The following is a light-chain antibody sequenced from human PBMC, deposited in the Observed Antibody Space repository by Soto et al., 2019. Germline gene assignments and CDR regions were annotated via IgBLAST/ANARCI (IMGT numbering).Light chain of an antibody. CDR1: SSDVGGYNY. CDR3: SSYAGNSSV. CDR2: ESN. J-gene: IGLJ2*01. Sequence: QSALTQPPSASGSPGQSVTISCTGTSSDVGGYNYVSWYQQHPGKAPKLMIYESNRRPSGVPVRFSGSKSGNTASLTVSGLQAEDEGDYYCSSYAGNSSVFGAGTKLTVL. V-gene: IGLV2-8*01.